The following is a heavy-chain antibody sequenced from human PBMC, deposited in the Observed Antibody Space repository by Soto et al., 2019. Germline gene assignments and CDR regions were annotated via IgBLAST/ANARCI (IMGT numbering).Heavy chain of an antibody. V-gene: IGHV3-23*01. CDR3: AKTLRSTSWYGLQDY. CDR1: EFTFSSYA. CDR2: ISGSGGRT. D-gene: IGHD6-13*01. J-gene: IGHJ4*02. Sequence: PGGSLRLSCAASEFTFSSYAMSWVRQAPGKGLEWVSTISGSGGRTYYADSAKGRFTISRDNSRNTLHLQMNSLRDEDTALYYCAKTLRSTSWYGLQDYVRQGTRVTVSS.